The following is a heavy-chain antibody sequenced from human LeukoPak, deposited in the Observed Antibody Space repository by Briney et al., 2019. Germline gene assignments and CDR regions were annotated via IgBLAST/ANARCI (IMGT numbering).Heavy chain of an antibody. J-gene: IGHJ6*02. D-gene: IGHD6-13*01. V-gene: IGHV1-3*01. CDR2: INAGNGNT. CDR1: GYTFTSYA. Sequence: ASVKVSCKASGYTFTSYAMHWVRQAPGQRLEWMGWINAGNGNTKYSQKFQGRVTITRDTSASTAHMELSSLRSEDTAVYYCAGTSIAAAARRAYYYYGMDVWGQGTTVTVSS. CDR3: AGTSIAAAARRAYYYYGMDV.